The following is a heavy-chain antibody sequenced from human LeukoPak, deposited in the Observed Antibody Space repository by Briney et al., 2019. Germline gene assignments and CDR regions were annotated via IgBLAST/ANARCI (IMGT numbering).Heavy chain of an antibody. D-gene: IGHD2-15*01. J-gene: IGHJ4*02. CDR3: ARAGITLTYCSGGSCYSYPDTRAYYFDY. CDR2: ISAYNGNT. Sequence: ASVKVSCKASGYTFTSYGISWGRQAPGQGLEWMGWISAYNGNTNYAQKLQGRVTMTTDTSTSTAYMELRSLRSDDTAVYYCARAGITLTYCSGGSCYSYPDTRAYYFDYWGQGTLVTVSS. V-gene: IGHV1-18*01. CDR1: GYTFTSYG.